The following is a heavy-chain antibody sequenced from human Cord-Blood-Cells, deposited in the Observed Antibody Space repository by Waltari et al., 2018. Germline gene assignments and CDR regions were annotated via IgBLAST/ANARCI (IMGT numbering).Heavy chain of an antibody. CDR3: ATWGLGIFGVVND. Sequence: QLQLQESGPGLVKPSETLSLTCTVSGGSIRSSSDYRCWIRQPPGKGLEWIGSIYYSGSTYYNPSLKSRVTISVDTSKNQFSLKLSSVTAADTAVYYCATWGLGIFGVVNDWGQGTLVTVSS. CDR2: IYYSGST. D-gene: IGHD3-3*01. CDR1: GGSIRSSSDY. V-gene: IGHV4-39*01. J-gene: IGHJ4*02.